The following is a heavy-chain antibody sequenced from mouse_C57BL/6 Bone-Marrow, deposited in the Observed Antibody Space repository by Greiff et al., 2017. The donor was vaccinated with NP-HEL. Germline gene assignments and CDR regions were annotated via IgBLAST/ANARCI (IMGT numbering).Heavy chain of an antibody. CDR2: ISYSGST. Sequence: EVMLVESGPGLAKPSQTLSLTCSVTGYSITSDYWNWIRKFPGNKLEYMGYISYSGSTYYNPSLKSRISITRDTSKNQYYLQLNSVTTEDTATYYCARSRFITTVVEGFAYWGQGTLVTVSA. V-gene: IGHV3-8*01. CDR1: GYSITSDY. J-gene: IGHJ3*01. CDR3: ARSRFITTVVEGFAY. D-gene: IGHD1-1*01.